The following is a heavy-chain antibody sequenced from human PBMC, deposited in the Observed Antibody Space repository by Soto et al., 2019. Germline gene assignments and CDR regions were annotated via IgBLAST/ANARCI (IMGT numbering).Heavy chain of an antibody. CDR1: GYTFTSYG. CDR2: ISAYNGNT. D-gene: IGHD3-9*01. J-gene: IGHJ6*03. V-gene: IGHV1-18*01. Sequence: ASVKVSCKASGYTFTSYGISWVRQAPGQGLEWMGWISAYNGNTNYAQKLQGRVTMTTDTSTSTAYMELRSLRSDDTAVYYCARNYDILTGYYRTGYYYYYMDVWGKGTTVTVSS. CDR3: ARNYDILTGYYRTGYYYYYMDV.